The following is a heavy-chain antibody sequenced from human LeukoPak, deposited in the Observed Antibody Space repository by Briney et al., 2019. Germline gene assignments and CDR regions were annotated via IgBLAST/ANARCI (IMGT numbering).Heavy chain of an antibody. CDR3: GRALLGGSDIYTPFSY. V-gene: IGHV1-46*01. Sequence: ASVKVSCKASEHMFISFYMHWVRQAPGQGLEWMGIINPSGGSTSYAQKFQGGVTMTRDTSTTTVYMELSSLRAEDTAVYYCGRALLGGSDIYTPFSYWGQGTLVTVSS. CDR2: INPSGGST. D-gene: IGHD3-10*01. J-gene: IGHJ4*02. CDR1: EHMFISFY.